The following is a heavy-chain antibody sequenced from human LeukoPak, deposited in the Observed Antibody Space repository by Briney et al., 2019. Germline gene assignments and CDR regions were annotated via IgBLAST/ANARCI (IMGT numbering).Heavy chain of an antibody. V-gene: IGHV4-59*08. Sequence: PSETLSLTCTASGGSISSYYWSWIRQPPGKGLEWIGYIYYSGSTNYNPSLKSRVTISVDTSKNQFSLKLSSVTAADTAVYYCARRNGQLIGYFDYWGQGTLVTVSS. CDR1: GGSISSYY. CDR3: ARRNGQLIGYFDY. D-gene: IGHD5-18*01. J-gene: IGHJ4*02. CDR2: IYYSGST.